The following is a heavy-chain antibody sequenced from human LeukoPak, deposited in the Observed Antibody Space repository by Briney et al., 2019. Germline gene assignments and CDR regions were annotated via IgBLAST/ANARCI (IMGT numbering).Heavy chain of an antibody. V-gene: IGHV3-9*01. CDR3: AKGRDKYQLLSKNWFDP. Sequence: GGSLRLSCAASGFTFSSYAMSWVRQAPGKGLEWVSGISWNSGSIGYADSVKGRFTISRDNAKNSLYLQMNSLRAEDTALYYCAKGRDKYQLLSKNWFDPWGLGTLVTVSS. D-gene: IGHD2-2*01. CDR1: GFTFSSYA. J-gene: IGHJ5*02. CDR2: ISWNSGSI.